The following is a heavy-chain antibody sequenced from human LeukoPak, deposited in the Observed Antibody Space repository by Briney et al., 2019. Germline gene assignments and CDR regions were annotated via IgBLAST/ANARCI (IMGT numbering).Heavy chain of an antibody. CDR2: IYPGHSLS. CDR1: GSRFTSYW. V-gene: IGHV5-51*01. J-gene: IGHJ5*02. Sequence: GAELKTSSKGSGSRFTSYWIGWGRRMPGKGVEGRGIIYPGHSLSRYSPSFQGQVPISAGKSISTAYLQWSSLKASDTAMYYCAISGEVGPDWFDPWGERTLVTVSS. D-gene: IGHD3-10*01. CDR3: AISGEVGPDWFDP.